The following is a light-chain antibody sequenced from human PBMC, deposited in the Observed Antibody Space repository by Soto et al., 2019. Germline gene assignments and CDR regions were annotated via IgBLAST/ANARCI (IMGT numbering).Light chain of an antibody. CDR3: VAWDDNLSSRV. J-gene: IGLJ3*02. Sequence: QSVLTQPPSLSGTPGQTVTISCIGSRSNIGSAIVHWYQQIPGTAPKHLIYMNNQRPSGVPDRFSGSKSGTSASLVITGLRPEDEADYYCVAWDDNLSSRVFGGGTKVT. V-gene: IGLV1-47*01. CDR2: MNN. CDR1: RSNIGSAI.